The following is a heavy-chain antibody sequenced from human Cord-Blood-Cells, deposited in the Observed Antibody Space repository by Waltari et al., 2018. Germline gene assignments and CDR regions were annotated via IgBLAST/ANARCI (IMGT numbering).Heavy chain of an antibody. V-gene: IGHV1-2*02. J-gene: IGHJ4*02. CDR3: ARDFSGYAPS. Sequence: QVQLVQSGAEVKKPGASVKVSCKASGYTSPGHYIHWVRQAPGQGLEWMGWINPNSGGTNYAQKFQGRVTMTRDTSISTAYMELSRLRSDDTAVYYCARDFSGYAPSWGQGTLVTVSS. CDR1: GYTSPGHY. D-gene: IGHD5-12*01. CDR2: INPNSGGT.